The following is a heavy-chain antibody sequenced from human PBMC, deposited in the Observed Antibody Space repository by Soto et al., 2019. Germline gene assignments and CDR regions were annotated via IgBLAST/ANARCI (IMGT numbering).Heavy chain of an antibody. V-gene: IGHV3-23*01. CDR1: GFTFSSYA. Sequence: GGSLRLSCAASGFTFSSYAMSWVRQAPGKGLEWVSAISGSGGSTYYADSVKGRFTISRDNFKSTLYLQMNSLRAEDTVVYYCAKHGRYSSSWYWVYWGQGTLVTVSS. CDR3: AKHGRYSSSWYWVY. D-gene: IGHD6-13*01. CDR2: ISGSGGST. J-gene: IGHJ4*02.